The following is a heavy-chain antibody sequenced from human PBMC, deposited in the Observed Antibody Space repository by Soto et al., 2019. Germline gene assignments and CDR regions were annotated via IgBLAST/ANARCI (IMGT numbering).Heavy chain of an antibody. V-gene: IGHV3-30*18. CDR3: AKDAQGYSSGWYYFDY. J-gene: IGHJ4*02. D-gene: IGHD6-19*01. CDR2: ISYDGSTK. Sequence: QVQLVESGGGVVQPGRSLRLSCAASGFTFSSYGMHWVRQAPGKWLEGVAVISYDGSTKYYADSVKGRFTISKDNSKNTLYLQMNSLRAEDTAVYYCAKDAQGYSSGWYYFDYWGQGTLVTVSS. CDR1: GFTFSSYG.